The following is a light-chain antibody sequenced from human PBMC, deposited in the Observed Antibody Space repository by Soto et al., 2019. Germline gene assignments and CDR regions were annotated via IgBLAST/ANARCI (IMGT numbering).Light chain of an antibody. CDR1: QTIHTS. CDR3: QQFHSFPWT. CDR2: DSS. Sequence: DIQMTQSPSTLSASVGDRVTITCRASQTIHTSLPWYHQKAGKAPKLRTYDSSNRERGVPSRVSGSGSGTEFTLTVSSLQPDDFATYYCQQFHSFPWTFGHGTKVEI. V-gene: IGKV1-5*01. J-gene: IGKJ1*01.